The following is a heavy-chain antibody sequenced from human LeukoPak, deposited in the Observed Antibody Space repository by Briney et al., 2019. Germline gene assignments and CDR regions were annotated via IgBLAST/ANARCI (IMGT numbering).Heavy chain of an antibody. CDR1: GGTFSSYA. D-gene: IGHD3-22*01. CDR2: IIPIFGTA. Sequence: SVKVSCKASGGTFSSYAISWVRRAPGQGLEWMGGIIPIFGTANYAQKFQGRVTITTDESTSTAYMELSSLRSEDTAVYYCARGPLDSSGYYWFDPWGQGTLVTVSS. CDR3: ARGPLDSSGYYWFDP. J-gene: IGHJ5*02. V-gene: IGHV1-69*05.